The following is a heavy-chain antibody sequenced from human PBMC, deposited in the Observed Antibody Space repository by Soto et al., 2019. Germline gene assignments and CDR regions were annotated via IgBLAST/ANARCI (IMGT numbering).Heavy chain of an antibody. CDR3: ARGRGGTYDDFDI. D-gene: IGHD1-26*01. CDR1: AGSISTYF. Sequence: PSETLSLTCTVSAGSISTYFWSWIRQPPGMGLEWIGYIYYSGTTNYNPSLKSRVTILLDTSKNQFSLRLSSVTAADTAVYYCARGRGGTYDDFDIWGQGTLVTVSS. V-gene: IGHV4-59*01. J-gene: IGHJ3*02. CDR2: IYYSGTT.